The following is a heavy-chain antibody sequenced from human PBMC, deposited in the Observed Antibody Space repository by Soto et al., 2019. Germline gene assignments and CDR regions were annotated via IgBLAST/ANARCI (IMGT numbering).Heavy chain of an antibody. V-gene: IGHV4-34*01. Sequence: SETLSHTCAVYGGSFSGYYWSWIRQPPGKGLEWIGEINHSGSTNYNPSLKSRVTISVDTSKNQFSLKLSSVTAADTAVYYCARGIKRITMVRGAYFDYWGQGTLVTVSS. CDR1: GGSFSGYY. D-gene: IGHD3-10*01. CDR2: INHSGST. CDR3: ARGIKRITMVRGAYFDY. J-gene: IGHJ4*02.